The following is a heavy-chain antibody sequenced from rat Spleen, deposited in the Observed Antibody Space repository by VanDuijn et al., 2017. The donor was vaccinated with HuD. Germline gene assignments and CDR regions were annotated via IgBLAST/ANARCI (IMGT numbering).Heavy chain of an antibody. J-gene: IGHJ3*01. Sequence: EVQLVESDGGLVQPGRSLKLSCAASGFTFSDYYMAWVRQAPTKGLEWVATISYDGSSTYYRDSVKGRFTISRDNAKSTLYLQMDSLRSEDTATYYCARHHGFFITTGGWFAYWGQGTLVTVSS. CDR1: GFTFSDYY. CDR2: ISYDGSST. V-gene: IGHV5-29*01. CDR3: ARHHGFFITTGGWFAY. D-gene: IGHD1-10*01.